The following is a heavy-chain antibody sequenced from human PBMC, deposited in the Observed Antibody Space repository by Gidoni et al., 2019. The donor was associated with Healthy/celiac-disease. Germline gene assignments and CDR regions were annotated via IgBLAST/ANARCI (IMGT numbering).Heavy chain of an antibody. D-gene: IGHD1-26*01. CDR3: ARDCDGGSYLHPYWWFDL. J-gene: IGHJ2*01. Sequence: QVQLVESGGGVVQPGRSLRLSCAASGFTFSSYAMHWVRQAPGKGLEWVAVISYDGSNKYYADSVKGRFTISRDNSKNTLYLQMNSLRAEDTAVYYCARDCDGGSYLHPYWWFDLWGRGTLVTVSS. CDR1: GFTFSSYA. V-gene: IGHV3-30-3*01. CDR2: ISYDGSNK.